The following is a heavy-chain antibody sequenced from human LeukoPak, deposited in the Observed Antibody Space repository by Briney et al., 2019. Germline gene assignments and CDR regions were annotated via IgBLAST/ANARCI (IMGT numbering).Heavy chain of an antibody. V-gene: IGHV1-18*01. CDR1: GYTFTS. CDR3: ARGMGDLDS. D-gene: IGHD3-16*01. J-gene: IGHJ4*02. CDR2: ISAYNGNT. Sequence: GASVKVSCKASGYTFTSISWVRQAPGQGLEWMGWISAYNGNTNYAQKLQGRVTMTTDTSTSTAYIELRSLRSDDTAVYYCARGMGDLDSWGQGTLVTVSS.